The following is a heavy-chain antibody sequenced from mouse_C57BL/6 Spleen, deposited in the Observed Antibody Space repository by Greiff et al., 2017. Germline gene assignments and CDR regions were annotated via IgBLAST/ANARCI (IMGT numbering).Heavy chain of an antibody. V-gene: IGHV1-69*01. J-gene: IGHJ3*01. CDR1: GYTFTSYW. CDR2: IDPSDSYT. D-gene: IGHD1-1*01. CDR3: ALTTTFAY. Sequence: VQLQQPGAELVMPGASVKLSCKASGYTFTSYWMHWVKQRPGQGLEWIGEIDPSDSYTNYNQKFKGKSTLTVDKSSSTAYMQLSSLTSEDSAVYYCALTTTFAYWGQGTLVTVSA.